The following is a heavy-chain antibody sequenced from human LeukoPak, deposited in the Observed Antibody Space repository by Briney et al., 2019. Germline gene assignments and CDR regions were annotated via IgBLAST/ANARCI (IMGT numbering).Heavy chain of an antibody. CDR3: ARDGNNWNYPGGWFDP. J-gene: IGHJ5*02. Sequence: ASVKVSCKASGYTFTSYDINWVRQATGQGLERMGIINPSGGSTSYAQKFQGRVTMTRDTSTSTVYMELSSLRSEDTAVYYCARDGNNWNYPGGWFDPWGQGTLVTVSS. D-gene: IGHD1-7*01. CDR1: GYTFTSYD. CDR2: INPSGGST. V-gene: IGHV1-46*01.